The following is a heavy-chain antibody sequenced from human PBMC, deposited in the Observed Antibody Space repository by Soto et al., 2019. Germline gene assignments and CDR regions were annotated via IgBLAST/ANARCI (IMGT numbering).Heavy chain of an antibody. CDR2: IYPGDSDT. CDR1: GYSFTNYW. J-gene: IGHJ6*02. Sequence: AESLKISCKASGYSFTNYWIGWVRQLPGKGLEWMGIIYPGDSDTRYSPSFQGQVTISDDKSISTAYLQWSSLKASDTAMYYCARLSGRQPANGIDVRDQGTTLTGSS. CDR3: ARLSGRQPANGIDV. V-gene: IGHV5-51*01. D-gene: IGHD1-26*01.